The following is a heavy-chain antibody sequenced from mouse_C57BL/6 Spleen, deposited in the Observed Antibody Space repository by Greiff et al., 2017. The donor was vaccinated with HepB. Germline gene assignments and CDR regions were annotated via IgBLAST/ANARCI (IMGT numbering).Heavy chain of an antibody. CDR1: GYNFTSYW. D-gene: IGHD2-1*01. CDR3: ATYGNYGGYWYFDV. V-gene: IGHV1-55*01. Sequence: VQLQQPGAELVKPGASVKMSCKASGYNFTSYWITWVKQRPGQGLEWIGDIYPGSGSTNYNEKFKSKATLTVDTSSSTAYMQLSSLTSEDSAVYYCATYGNYGGYWYFDVWGTGTTVTVSS. J-gene: IGHJ1*03. CDR2: IYPGSGST.